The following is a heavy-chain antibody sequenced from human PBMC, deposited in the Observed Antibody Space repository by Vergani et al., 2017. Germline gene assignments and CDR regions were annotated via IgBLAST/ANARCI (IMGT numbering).Heavy chain of an antibody. V-gene: IGHV4-30-4*08. CDR2: IYYSGST. Sequence: QVQLQESGPGLVKPSQTLSLTCTVSGGSISGDDYYWSWIRQSPGKGLEWVGYIYYSGSTYYNPSLKSRVSISIDTSKNQFSLKLSSVTAADTAVYYCARCWEIHIMDFDYWGQGTLVTVSS. J-gene: IGHJ4*02. CDR3: ARCWEIHIMDFDY. CDR1: GGSISGDDYY. D-gene: IGHD1-26*01.